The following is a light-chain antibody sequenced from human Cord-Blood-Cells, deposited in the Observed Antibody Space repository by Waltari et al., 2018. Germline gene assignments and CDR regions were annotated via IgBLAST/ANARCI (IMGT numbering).Light chain of an antibody. Sequence: EIVMTQSPPTLPVSPGERATISCRASQSVISNLAWSQQKPGQAPRLLIYGASTRATGIPARFSGSGSGTEFTLTISSLQSEDFAVYYCQQYNNWPRTFGQGTKVEIK. CDR1: QSVISN. CDR2: GAS. J-gene: IGKJ1*01. CDR3: QQYNNWPRT. V-gene: IGKV3-15*01.